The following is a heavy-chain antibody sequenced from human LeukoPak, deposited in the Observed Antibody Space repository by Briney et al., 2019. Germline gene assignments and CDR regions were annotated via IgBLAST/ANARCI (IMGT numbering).Heavy chain of an antibody. V-gene: IGHV3-30*02. CDR2: IRYDGSNK. D-gene: IGHD3-10*01. CDR3: AKSITMVRGVNDY. J-gene: IGHJ4*02. CDR1: GFTFSSYG. Sequence: PGGSLRLSCAASGFTFSSYGMHWVRQAPGKGLEWVAFIRYDGSNKYYADSVKGRFTIPRDNSKNTLYLQMNSLRAEDTAVYYCAKSITMVRGVNDYWGQGTLVTVSS.